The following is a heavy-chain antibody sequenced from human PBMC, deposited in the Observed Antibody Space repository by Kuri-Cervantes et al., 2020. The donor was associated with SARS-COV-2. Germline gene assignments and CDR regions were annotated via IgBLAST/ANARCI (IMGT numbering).Heavy chain of an antibody. V-gene: IGHV4-59*08. D-gene: IGHD2-2*02. CDR1: GGSISSYY. CDR3: ARRGLGYCSSTSCYSAFDY. J-gene: IGHJ4*02. Sequence: GSLRLSCTVSGGSISSYYWSWIRQPPGKGLEWIGYIYYSGSTNYNPSLKSRVTISVDTSKNQFSLKLSSVTAADTAVYYCARRGLGYCSSTSCYSAFDYWGQGTRVTVAS. CDR2: IYYSGST.